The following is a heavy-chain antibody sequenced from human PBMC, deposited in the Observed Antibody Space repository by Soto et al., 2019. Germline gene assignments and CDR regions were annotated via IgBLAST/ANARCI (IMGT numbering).Heavy chain of an antibody. CDR3: ASCYSSSYYYYGMDV. D-gene: IGHD2-15*01. CDR1: GYTFTSYG. J-gene: IGHJ6*04. CDR2: ISAYNGNT. Sequence: QVQLVQSGAEVKKPGASVKVSCKASGYTFTSYGISWVRQAPGQGLEWMGWISAYNGNTNYAQKLQGRVTMTTDTSTSTGYMGLRSLRSDDTAVYYCASCYSSSYYYYGMDVWGEGTTVTVSS. V-gene: IGHV1-18*01.